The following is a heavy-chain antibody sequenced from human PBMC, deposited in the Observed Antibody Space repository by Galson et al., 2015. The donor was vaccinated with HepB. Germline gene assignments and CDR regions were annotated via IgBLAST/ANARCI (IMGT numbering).Heavy chain of an antibody. CDR3: IRSRSNYYGFFDY. J-gene: IGHJ4*02. Sequence: SLRLSCAASGFTLSGYWMHWVRQGTGMGLVWVSRINSDGSSTSYADSVRGRFTIPRDNAKNTLYLQMNDLRVDDTGLYYCIRSRSNYYGFFDYWGQGTLVTASS. CDR1: GFTLSGYW. D-gene: IGHD3-22*01. V-gene: IGHV3-74*01. CDR2: INSDGSST.